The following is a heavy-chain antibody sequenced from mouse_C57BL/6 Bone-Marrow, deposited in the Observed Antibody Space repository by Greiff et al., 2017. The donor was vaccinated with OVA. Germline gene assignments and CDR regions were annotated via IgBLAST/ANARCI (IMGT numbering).Heavy chain of an antibody. D-gene: IGHD2-2*01. CDR1: GFTFTDYY. CDR2: IRNKANGYTK. V-gene: IGHV7-3*01. CDR3: ARARGYDVAWCAY. Sequence: EVQLVESGGGLVQPGGSLSLSCAASGFTFTDYYMSWVRQPPGKALEWLGFIRNKANGYTKDYSASVKGRFTISRDNSQSILYLQMHALRAGDSATYYCARARGYDVAWCAYWGQGTLVTVSA. J-gene: IGHJ3*01.